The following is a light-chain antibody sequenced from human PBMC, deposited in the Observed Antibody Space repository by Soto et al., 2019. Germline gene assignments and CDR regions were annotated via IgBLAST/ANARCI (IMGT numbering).Light chain of an antibody. CDR1: QDVSNG. CDR3: HQYDSYPRT. Sequence: DIQMTQTTPSLSASVGDRVTITCRASQDVSNGWGWVQQKPGNAPTRLLFGASNFVSGVPSRFSGGGSGTSFTLTISSLQADDFATYYCHQYDSYPRTFGQGTKVDI. V-gene: IGKV1-17*01. CDR2: GAS. J-gene: IGKJ1*01.